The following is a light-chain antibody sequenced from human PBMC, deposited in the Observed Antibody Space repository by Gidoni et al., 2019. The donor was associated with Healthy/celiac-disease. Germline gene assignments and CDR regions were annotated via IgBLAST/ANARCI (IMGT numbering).Light chain of an antibody. CDR1: QSISSY. Sequence: ITCRASQSISSYLNWYQQKPGTAPKHLIYAASSLQSGVPPRFSGSGSGTDFTLTISSLQPEDFATYYCQQSYSTLLTFGQGTKVEIK. CDR2: AAS. J-gene: IGKJ1*01. V-gene: IGKV1-39*01. CDR3: QQSYSTLLT.